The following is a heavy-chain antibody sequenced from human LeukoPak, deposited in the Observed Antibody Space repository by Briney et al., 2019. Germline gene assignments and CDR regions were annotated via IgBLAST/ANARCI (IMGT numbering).Heavy chain of an antibody. CDR3: ARVWSSGYTKDY. D-gene: IGHD3-22*01. V-gene: IGHV3-48*04. CDR2: ISSSSSTI. CDR1: GFTFSNYS. J-gene: IGHJ4*02. Sequence: GGSLRLSCAASGFTFSNYSIDWVRQAPGKGLEWLSYISSSSSTIYYADSVKGRFTISRDNAKDSVYLQMNSLRAEDAAVYYCARVWSSGYTKDYWGQGTLVTVSS.